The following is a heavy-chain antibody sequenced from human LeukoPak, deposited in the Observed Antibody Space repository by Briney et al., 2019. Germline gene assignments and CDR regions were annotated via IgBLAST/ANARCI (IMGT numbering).Heavy chain of an antibody. CDR2: ISSDGITT. D-gene: IGHD6-13*01. V-gene: IGHV3-74*01. CDR1: GFTFSTSW. Sequence: GGSLRLSCATSGFTFSTSWMHWVRQAPGEGLVWVSRISSDGITTTYADSVKGRFTISRDNAKNTLYLQMNSLRVEDTAVYHCARVRSSSWYDYWGQGALVTVSS. J-gene: IGHJ4*02. CDR3: ARVRSSSWYDY.